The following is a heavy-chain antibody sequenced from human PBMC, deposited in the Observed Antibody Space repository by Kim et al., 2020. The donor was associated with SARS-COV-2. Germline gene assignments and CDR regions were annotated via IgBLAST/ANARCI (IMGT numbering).Heavy chain of an antibody. CDR1: GFTFSSYA. J-gene: IGHJ4*02. Sequence: GGSLRLSCAASGFTFSSYAMSWVRQAPGKGLEWVSAISGSGDNTFYADSVKGRFTISRDNSKNTLYLQMNSLRAEDTAVYYCAKSTFDIVVVPSAPELDYWGQGTLVTVSS. CDR2: ISGSGDNT. D-gene: IGHD2-2*01. V-gene: IGHV3-23*01. CDR3: AKSTFDIVVVPSAPELDY.